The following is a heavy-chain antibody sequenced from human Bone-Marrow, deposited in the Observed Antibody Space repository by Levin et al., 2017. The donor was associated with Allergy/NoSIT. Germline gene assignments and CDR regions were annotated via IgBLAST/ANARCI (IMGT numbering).Heavy chain of an antibody. CDR2: ISGSGGST. CDR1: GFTFSSYA. Sequence: GGSLRLSCAASGFTFSSYAMSWVRQAPGKGLEWVSAISGSGGSTYYADSVKGRFTISRDNSKNTLYLQMNSLRAEDTAVYYCAKDVRGPYGGNSRNWFDPWGQGTLVTVSS. CDR3: AKDVRGPYGGNSRNWFDP. J-gene: IGHJ5*02. V-gene: IGHV3-23*01. D-gene: IGHD4-23*01.